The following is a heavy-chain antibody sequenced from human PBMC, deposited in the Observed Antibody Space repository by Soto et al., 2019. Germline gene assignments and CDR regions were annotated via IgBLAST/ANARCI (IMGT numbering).Heavy chain of an antibody. Sequence: SETLSLTCTVSGGSVNTAPYYWSWIRQPPGKGLEWIGYLYYSGSTNYNPSLRSRVTISLDTSKTQFSLKLGSVTAADTAVYYCARGGGYDFRSSQAPPIDVWGQGTTVTVSS. D-gene: IGHD3-3*01. CDR1: GGSVNTAPYY. CDR2: LYYSGST. V-gene: IGHV4-61*01. CDR3: ARGGGYDFRSSQAPPIDV. J-gene: IGHJ6*02.